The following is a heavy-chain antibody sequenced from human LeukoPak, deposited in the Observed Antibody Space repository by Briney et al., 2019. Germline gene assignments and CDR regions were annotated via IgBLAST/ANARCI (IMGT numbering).Heavy chain of an antibody. CDR3: ARLPLGAFGEVLNFDS. V-gene: IGHV4-34*01. Sequence: SETLSLTCGVSREFFSGYYWGWIRQHPGKGLEWIGDINDSGTTKYNPTLKSRVTISLDTSKKQFSLNLKSVTAADTAVYYCARLPLGAFGEVLNFDSWGQGIVVIVSS. D-gene: IGHD3-10*01. CDR2: INDSGTT. J-gene: IGHJ4*02. CDR1: REFFSGYY.